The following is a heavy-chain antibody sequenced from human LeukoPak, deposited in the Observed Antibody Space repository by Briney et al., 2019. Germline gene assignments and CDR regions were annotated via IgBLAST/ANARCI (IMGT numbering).Heavy chain of an antibody. Sequence: PSETLSLTCTVSGGSISSYYWSWLRQPPGKGLAWIGYIYYSGRTNYNPSLKSRVTISVDTSKNQFSLKLNSVTAADTAVYYCARDLFAYSSSWPPMDVWSKGTTVTVSS. V-gene: IGHV4-59*01. CDR1: GGSISSYY. J-gene: IGHJ6*03. CDR2: IYYSGRT. D-gene: IGHD6-13*01. CDR3: ARDLFAYSSSWPPMDV.